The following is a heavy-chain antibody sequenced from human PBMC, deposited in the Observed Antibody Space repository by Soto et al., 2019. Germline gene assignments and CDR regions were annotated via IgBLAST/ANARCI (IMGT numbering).Heavy chain of an antibody. D-gene: IGHD6-19*01. V-gene: IGHV3-23*01. CDR1: GFTFSDYA. J-gene: IGHJ4*02. CDR2: ISGSGGST. CDR3: ARRSSGWYFDY. Sequence: PGGSLRLSCVASGFTFSDYAMSWVRQSPGKGLEWVSAISGSGGSTYYADSVKGRFTISRDNSKNTLYLQMNSLRAEDTAVYYCARRSSGWYFDYWGQGTLVTVSS.